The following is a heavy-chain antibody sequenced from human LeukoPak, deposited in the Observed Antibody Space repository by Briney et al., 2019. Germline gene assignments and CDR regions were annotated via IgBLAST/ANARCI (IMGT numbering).Heavy chain of an antibody. J-gene: IGHJ4*02. Sequence: SETLSLTCTVSVGSISSSSYYWGWIRQSPGKGLEWIGSMYYSGRTYYNPSLKSRVTISVDTSKKQFSLKLTSVTAADTAVYYCARLYSNSVGGGYWGEGTLVTVSS. CDR2: MYYSGRT. V-gene: IGHV4-39*01. CDR3: ARLYSNSVGGGY. CDR1: VGSISSSSYY. D-gene: IGHD6-6*01.